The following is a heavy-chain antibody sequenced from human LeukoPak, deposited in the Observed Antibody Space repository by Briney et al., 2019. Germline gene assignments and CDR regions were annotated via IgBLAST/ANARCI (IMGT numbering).Heavy chain of an antibody. V-gene: IGHV6-1*01. CDR1: GDSVSSNSAA. CDR3: ARVRYYDFWSGEYYYYYMDV. Sequence: SQTLSLTCAISGDSVSSNSAAWNWIRQSPSRGLEWLGRTYYRSKWYNDYAVSVKSRITINPDTSKNQFSLQLNSVTPEDTAVYYCARVRYYDFWSGEYYYYYMDVWGKGTTVTVSS. CDR2: TYYRSKWYN. J-gene: IGHJ6*03. D-gene: IGHD3-3*01.